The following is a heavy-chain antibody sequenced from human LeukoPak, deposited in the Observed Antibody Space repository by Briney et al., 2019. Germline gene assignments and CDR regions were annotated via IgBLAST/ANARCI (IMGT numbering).Heavy chain of an antibody. CDR1: GFTFSSYS. V-gene: IGHV3-21*01. CDR3: ARDRPGIAVAGTESYYYGMDV. D-gene: IGHD6-19*01. Sequence: GGSLRLSCAASGFTFSSYSMNWVRQAPGKGLEWVSSISSSSSYIYYADSVKGRFTISRDNAKNSLYLQMNSLRAEDTAVYYCARDRPGIAVAGTESYYYGMDVWGQGTTVTVSS. J-gene: IGHJ6*02. CDR2: ISSSSSYI.